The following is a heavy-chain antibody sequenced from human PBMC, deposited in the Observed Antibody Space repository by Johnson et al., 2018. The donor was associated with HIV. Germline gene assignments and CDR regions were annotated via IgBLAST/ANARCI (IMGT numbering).Heavy chain of an antibody. CDR1: GFTFSSYY. D-gene: IGHD2-15*01. J-gene: IGHJ3*02. V-gene: IGHV3-7*02. CDR3: ARAVCRGGRCYSHDAFDI. Sequence: EMQLVESGGGLVQPGGSLRLSCAASGFTFSSYYMSWVRQAPGKGLEWVANIKQDGSDKYYVDSVKGRFPISRDNAKNSLYLQMNSLRAGDTALYYCARAVCRGGRCYSHDAFDIWGQGTMVTVSS. CDR2: IKQDGSDK.